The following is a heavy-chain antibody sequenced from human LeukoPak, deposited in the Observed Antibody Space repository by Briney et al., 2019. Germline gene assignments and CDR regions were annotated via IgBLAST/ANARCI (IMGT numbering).Heavy chain of an antibody. J-gene: IGHJ4*02. CDR2: ISAYNGNT. D-gene: IGHD4-17*01. CDR1: GYTFTSYG. CDR3: AKIDYGDYLGDY. V-gene: IGHV1-18*04. Sequence: ASVKVSCKASGYTFTSYGISWVRQAPGQGLEWMGWISAYNGNTNYAQKLQGRVTMTTDTSTSTAYMELRSLRSDDTAVYYCAKIDYGDYLGDYWGQGTLVTVSS.